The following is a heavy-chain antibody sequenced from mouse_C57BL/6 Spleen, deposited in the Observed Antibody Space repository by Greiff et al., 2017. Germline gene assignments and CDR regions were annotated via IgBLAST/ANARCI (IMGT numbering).Heavy chain of an antibody. Sequence: EVQVVESGGGLVKPGGSLKLSCAASGFTFSDYGMHWVRQAPEKGLGWVAYISSGSSTIYYADTVKGRFTISRDNAKNTLFLQMTSLRSEDTAMFYCARPTEDWDRYVDVWGTGTTVTVAS. V-gene: IGHV5-17*01. J-gene: IGHJ1*03. CDR2: ISSGSSTI. CDR3: ARPTEDWDRYVDV. D-gene: IGHD4-1*01. CDR1: GFTFSDYG.